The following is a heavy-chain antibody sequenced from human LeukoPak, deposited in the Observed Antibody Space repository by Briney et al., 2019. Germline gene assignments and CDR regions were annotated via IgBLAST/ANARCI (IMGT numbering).Heavy chain of an antibody. CDR3: ARERGRKWLRLREGPSTPLDY. V-gene: IGHV1-2*02. CDR2: INPNSGGT. CDR1: GYTFTGYY. D-gene: IGHD5-12*01. Sequence: ASVKVSCKASGYTFTGYYMHWVRQAPGQGLEWMGWINPNSGGTNYAQKFQGRVTMTRDTSISTAYMELSRLRSDDTAVYYCARERGRKWLRLREGPSTPLDYWGQGTLVTVSS. J-gene: IGHJ4*02.